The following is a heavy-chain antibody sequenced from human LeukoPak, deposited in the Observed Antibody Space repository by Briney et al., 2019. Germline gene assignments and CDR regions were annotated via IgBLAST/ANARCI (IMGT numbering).Heavy chain of an antibody. J-gene: IGHJ2*01. D-gene: IGHD3-22*01. CDR1: GGSISSHY. CDR3: VRALVGAYDSSAYPSYCYFDI. CDR2: TYIRGQT. V-gene: IGHV4-4*07. Sequence: ETLSLPCTVPGGSISSHYWSWIRQPAGKGLDLIGRTYIRGQTDYNPSLKSRVSISLDESRHQFSRNLNSVTAADTAVSSLVRALVGAYDSSAYPSYCYFDIWG.